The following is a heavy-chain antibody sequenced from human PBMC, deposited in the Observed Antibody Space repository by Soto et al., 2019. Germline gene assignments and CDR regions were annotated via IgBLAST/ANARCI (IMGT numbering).Heavy chain of an antibody. CDR3: AQGAISIAARRGGGYYGMDV. D-gene: IGHD6-6*01. V-gene: IGHV1-69*13. Sequence: GASVKVSCKASGGTFSSYAISWVRQAPGQGLEWMGGIIPIFGTANYAQKFQGRVTITADESTSTAYMELSSLRSEDTAVYYCAQGAISIAARRGGGYYGMDVWGQGTTVTVSS. J-gene: IGHJ6*02. CDR1: GGTFSSYA. CDR2: IIPIFGTA.